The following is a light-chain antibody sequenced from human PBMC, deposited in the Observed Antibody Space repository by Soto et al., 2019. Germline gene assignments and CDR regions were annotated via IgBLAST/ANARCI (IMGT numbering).Light chain of an antibody. CDR3: QQSYSIPPVT. CDR1: QSISSY. V-gene: IGKV1-39*01. J-gene: IGKJ1*01. Sequence: DIQMTQSPSSLSPSVGDRVTITCRASQSISSYLNWYQQKPGKAPKLLIYAASSLQSGDTSRFSGSGSGTDFTLTISSLQPEDFATYYCQQSYSIPPVTFGQGTKVEIK. CDR2: AAS.